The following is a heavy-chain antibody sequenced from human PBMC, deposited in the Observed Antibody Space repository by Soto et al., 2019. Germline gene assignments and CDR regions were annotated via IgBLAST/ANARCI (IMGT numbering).Heavy chain of an antibody. CDR2: INPNSGDT. CDR1: GYTFTAYY. Sequence: RASVNVSCKASGYTFTAYYMHWVRQVPGQGLELMGWINPNSGDTNYAQKFQGRVTMTRXXXXXXAXMXLXXXXSDXTAFYYCATLPHDSTMVGNWGQGTLVTVSS. D-gene: IGHD3-22*01. CDR3: ATLPHDSTMVGN. J-gene: IGHJ4*02. V-gene: IGHV1-2*02.